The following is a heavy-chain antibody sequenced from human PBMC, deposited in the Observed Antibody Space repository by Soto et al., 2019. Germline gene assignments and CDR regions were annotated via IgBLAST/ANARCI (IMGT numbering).Heavy chain of an antibody. CDR1: GGSISSGDYY. V-gene: IGHV4-30-4*01. Sequence: SETLSLTCTVSGGSISSGDYYWSWIRQPPGKGLEWIGYIYYSGSTYYNPSLKSRVTISVDTSKNQFSLKLSPVTAADTAVYYCARVGVIQLWSRYFDYWGQGTLVTGSS. D-gene: IGHD5-18*01. CDR3: ARVGVIQLWSRYFDY. J-gene: IGHJ4*02. CDR2: IYYSGST.